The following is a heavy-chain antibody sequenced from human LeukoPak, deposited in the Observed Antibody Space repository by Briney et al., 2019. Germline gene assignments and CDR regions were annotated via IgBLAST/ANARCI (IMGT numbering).Heavy chain of an antibody. CDR2: IYYSGST. D-gene: IGHD3-3*01. V-gene: IGHV4-59*01. CDR1: GGSISSYY. J-gene: IGHJ6*02. Sequence: SSETLSLTCTVSGGSISSYYWSWIRQPPGKGLEWIGYIYYSGSTNYNPSLKSRVTISVDTSKNQFSLKLSSVTAADTAVYYCARGYDFWSGYYPYGMDVWGQGTTVTVSS. CDR3: ARGYDFWSGYYPYGMDV.